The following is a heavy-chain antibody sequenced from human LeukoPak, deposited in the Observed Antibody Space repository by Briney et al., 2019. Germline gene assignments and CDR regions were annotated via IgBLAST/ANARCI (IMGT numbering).Heavy chain of an antibody. Sequence: GGSLRLSCAASGVTFSTYSMGWVRQAPGKGLEWVSYISDRSSTIYYPDSVKGRFTISRDNDKNSLYLQMDSLRAEDTAVYYCARASNYVFDYWGQGTLVTVSS. CDR2: ISDRSSTI. CDR1: GVTFSTYS. V-gene: IGHV3-48*01. J-gene: IGHJ4*02. D-gene: IGHD1-7*01. CDR3: ARASNYVFDY.